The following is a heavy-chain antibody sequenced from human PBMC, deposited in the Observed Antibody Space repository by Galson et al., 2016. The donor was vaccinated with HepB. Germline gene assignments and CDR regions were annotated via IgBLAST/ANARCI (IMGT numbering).Heavy chain of an antibody. Sequence: SLRLSCAASGFSFSAYAMTWVRQAPGKGLEWVSGISGSSVTINYADSVQGRFTISRDNSKNTLYLQMNSLRAEDTAIYYCAKHPAKGTVDYFDYWGPGTLVTVSS. D-gene: IGHD1-26*01. CDR1: GFSFSAYA. V-gene: IGHV3-23*01. J-gene: IGHJ4*01. CDR2: ISGSSVTI. CDR3: AKHPAKGTVDYFDY.